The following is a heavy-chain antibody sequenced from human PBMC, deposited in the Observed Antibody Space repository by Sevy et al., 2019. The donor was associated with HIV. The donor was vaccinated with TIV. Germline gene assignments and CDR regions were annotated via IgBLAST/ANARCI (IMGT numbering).Heavy chain of an antibody. CDR1: GFNFSNFA. J-gene: IGHJ1*01. Sequence: GGSLRLSCTVSGFNFSNFAMHWVRQAPGKGLEWVAVTSYDGSHKYYTASVKGRFTVSRDNSRNILSLEMNNLRRDDTAVYYCARGENDDEFFQYWGQGALVTVSS. V-gene: IGHV3-30*04. D-gene: IGHD1-26*01. CDR3: ARGENDDEFFQY. CDR2: TSYDGSHK.